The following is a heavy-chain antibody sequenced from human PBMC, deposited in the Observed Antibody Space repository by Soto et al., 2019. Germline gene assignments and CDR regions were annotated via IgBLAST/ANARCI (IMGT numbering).Heavy chain of an antibody. CDR2: ISYDGSNK. D-gene: IGHD1-26*01. CDR1: GFTFSSYG. Sequence: QVPLVESGGGVVLPGRSLRLSCAASGFTFSSYGMHWVRQAPGKGLEWVAVISYDGSNKYYADSVKGRFTISRDNSKNTLYLQMNSLRAEDTAVYYCAKSIVGAIRSGMDVWGQGTTVTVSS. J-gene: IGHJ6*02. V-gene: IGHV3-30*18. CDR3: AKSIVGAIRSGMDV.